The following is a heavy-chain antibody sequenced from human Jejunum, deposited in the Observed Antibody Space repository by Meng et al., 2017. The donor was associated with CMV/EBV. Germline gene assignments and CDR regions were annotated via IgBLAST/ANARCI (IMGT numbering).Heavy chain of an antibody. J-gene: IGHJ6*02. CDR3: SRCDCRGGDCYPDV. CDR2: IRSNPNNYAS. V-gene: IGHV3-73*01. D-gene: IGHD2-21*01. Sequence: TGSDFAIHCVRQAPRKGLEGVGRIRSNPNNYASVYAASLIGSCITFTDESTNTAYLQMISLKTEDTAVEYCSRCDCRGGDCYPDVWGQGTTVTVSS. CDR1: TGSDFA.